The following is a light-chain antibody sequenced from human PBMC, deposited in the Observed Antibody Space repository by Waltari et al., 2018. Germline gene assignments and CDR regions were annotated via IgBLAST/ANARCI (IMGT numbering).Light chain of an antibody. J-gene: IGKJ2*01. CDR2: GAS. CDR3: QQYGSSVLYT. CDR1: QTLSKNY. Sequence: IVLTQSPGTLSLSPGESATLSCRASQTLSKNYLAWYQQKPGQAPRLLIYGASSRAASIPYRFSGSGSGTYFTLTISRLEPDDFAMYYCQQYGSSVLYTFGQGTKLEIK. V-gene: IGKV3-20*01.